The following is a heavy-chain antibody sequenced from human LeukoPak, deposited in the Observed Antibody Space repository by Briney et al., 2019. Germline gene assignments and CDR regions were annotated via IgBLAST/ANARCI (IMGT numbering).Heavy chain of an antibody. CDR1: GFTFSGYS. V-gene: IGHV3-48*01. J-gene: IGHJ5*02. D-gene: IGHD2-15*01. CDR3: ARGVVVVVAATYNWFDP. CDR2: ISSSSSTI. Sequence: GGSLRLSCAASGFTFSGYSMNWVRQAPGKGLEWVSYISSSSSTIYYADSVRGRLTISRDNAKNSLYLQMNSLRAEDTAVYYCARGVVVVVAATYNWFDPWGQGTLVTVSS.